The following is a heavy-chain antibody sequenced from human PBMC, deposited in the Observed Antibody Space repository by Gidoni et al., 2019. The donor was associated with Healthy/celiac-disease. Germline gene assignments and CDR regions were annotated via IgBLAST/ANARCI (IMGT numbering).Heavy chain of an antibody. J-gene: IGHJ5*02. CDR3: AHSPGIAAADDWFDP. D-gene: IGHD6-13*01. CDR2: IYWNDDK. CDR1: GFSLSTSGVG. Sequence: QITLKESGSTLVKPTQTLTLTCTFSGFSLSTSGVGVGWIRQPPGKALEWLALIYWNDDKRYSPSLKSRLTITKDTSKNHVVLTMTNMDPVDTATYYCAHSPGIAAADDWFDPWGQGTLVTVSS. V-gene: IGHV2-5*01.